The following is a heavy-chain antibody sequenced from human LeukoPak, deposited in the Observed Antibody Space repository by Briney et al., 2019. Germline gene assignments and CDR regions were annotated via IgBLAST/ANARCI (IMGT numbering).Heavy chain of an antibody. J-gene: IGHJ5*02. V-gene: IGHV5-51*01. CDR2: IYPGDSDT. D-gene: IGHD3-3*01. Sequence: GESLKISCKGSGYSFTSYWIGWVRQMPGKGLEWMGIIYPGDSDTRYSPSLQGQVTISADKSISTAYLQWSSLKASDTAMYYCARTESPYYDFWSGYYSPPWFDPWGQGTLVTVSS. CDR1: GYSFTSYW. CDR3: ARTESPYYDFWSGYYSPPWFDP.